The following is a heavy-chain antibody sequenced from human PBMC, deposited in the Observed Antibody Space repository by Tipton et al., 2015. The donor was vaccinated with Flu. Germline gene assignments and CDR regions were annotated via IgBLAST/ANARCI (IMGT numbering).Heavy chain of an antibody. V-gene: IGHV4-59*01. CDR2: IYYSGST. J-gene: IGHJ4*02. D-gene: IGHD2-21*01. Sequence: TLSLTCTVSGGSISSYYWSWIRQPAGKGLEWIGYIYYSGSTNYNPSLKSRVTISVDTSKNQFSLKLSSVTAADTAVYYCARVAGRWAWCGGDCPMYDYWGQGTLVTVSS. CDR1: GGSISSYY. CDR3: ARVAGRWAWCGGDCPMYDY.